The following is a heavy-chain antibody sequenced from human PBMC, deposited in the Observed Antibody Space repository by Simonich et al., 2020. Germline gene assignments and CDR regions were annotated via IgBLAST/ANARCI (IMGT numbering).Heavy chain of an antibody. CDR2: IWYDGSKK. J-gene: IGHJ4*02. CDR1: GFTFSSYG. CDR3: ARETGYFDY. D-gene: IGHD1-1*01. V-gene: IGHV3-33*01. Sequence: QVQLVESGGGVVQPGRSLRLSCAASGFTFSSYGMHWVRQAPGKGLEGVAVIWYDGSKKYYADSVKGRFTISRDNSKNTLYLQMNSLRAEDTAVYYCARETGYFDYWGQGTLVTVSS.